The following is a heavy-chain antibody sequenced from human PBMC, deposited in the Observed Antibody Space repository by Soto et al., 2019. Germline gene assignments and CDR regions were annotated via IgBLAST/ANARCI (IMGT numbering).Heavy chain of an antibody. J-gene: IGHJ4*02. CDR2: IGGGGGDT. V-gene: IGHV3-23*04. CDR3: VKDGGE. D-gene: IGHD3-10*01. Sequence: EVQLVESGGGLVQPGGSLRLSCVASGFTFSNYWMHWVRQAPGKGLVWVSAIGGGGGDTYYTDSVKGRFTISRDNSKNTLYLQMNSLRGEDMAVYYCVKDGGEGGQGTLVTVSS. CDR1: GFTFSNYW.